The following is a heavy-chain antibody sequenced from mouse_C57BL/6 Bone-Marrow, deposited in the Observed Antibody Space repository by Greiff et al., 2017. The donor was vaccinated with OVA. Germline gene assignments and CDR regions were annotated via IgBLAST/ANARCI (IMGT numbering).Heavy chain of an antibody. CDR1: GFTFSSYA. V-gene: IGHV5-4*03. CDR2: ISDGGSYT. J-gene: IGHJ4*01. Sequence: EVKVVESGGGLVKPGGSLKLSCAASGFTFSSYAMSWVRQTPEKRLEWVATISDGGSYTYYPANVPGRFPIPRDNAKNTLYLQMSHLKSEDTAMYYGARVVLTLYYCAMDYWGQGTSVTVSS. CDR3: ARVVLTLYYCAMDY.